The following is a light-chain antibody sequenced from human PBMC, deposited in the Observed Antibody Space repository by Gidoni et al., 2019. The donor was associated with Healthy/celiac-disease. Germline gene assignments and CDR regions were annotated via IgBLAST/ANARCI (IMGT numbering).Light chain of an antibody. Sequence: EIVWTQSPATLSVSPGERATLSCRASQSVSSYLAWYQQKPGRAPGLLIYDASNRATGIPARFSGSGSVTDFTLTISSLEPEDFAVYYCQQRSNWPGTFGQGTKVEIK. CDR2: DAS. CDR3: QQRSNWPGT. V-gene: IGKV3-11*01. J-gene: IGKJ1*01. CDR1: QSVSSY.